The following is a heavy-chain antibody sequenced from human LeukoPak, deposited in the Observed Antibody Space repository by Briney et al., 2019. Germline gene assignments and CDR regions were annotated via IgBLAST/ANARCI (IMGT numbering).Heavy chain of an antibody. D-gene: IGHD1-26*01. Sequence: SETLSLTCAVYGGSFSDYYWSWIRQPPGKGLEWIGEINHSGSTNYNPSLKSRVTISVDTSKNQFSLKLTSVTAADTAVYHCARLNGGSFDYWGQGTLVTVSS. CDR3: ARLNGGSFDY. V-gene: IGHV4-34*01. J-gene: IGHJ4*02. CDR2: INHSGST. CDR1: GGSFSDYY.